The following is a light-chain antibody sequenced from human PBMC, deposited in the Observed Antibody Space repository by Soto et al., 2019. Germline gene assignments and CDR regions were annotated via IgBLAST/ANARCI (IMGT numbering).Light chain of an antibody. V-gene: IGKV3-20*01. CDR1: QSVSSNY. CDR2: GAS. J-gene: IGKJ1*01. CDR3: QQYGSSPTWT. Sequence: ESVLTQSPGTLSLSPGERATLSCRASQSVSSNYLAWYQQKPGQAPRLLIYGASTRATGIPDRFSGSGSGTDFPLTIRRLEPEDSAVYYCQQYGSSPTWTFGQGTKVEIK.